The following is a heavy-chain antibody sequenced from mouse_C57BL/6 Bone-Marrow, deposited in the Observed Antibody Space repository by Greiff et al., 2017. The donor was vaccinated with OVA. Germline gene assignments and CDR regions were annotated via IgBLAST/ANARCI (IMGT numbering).Heavy chain of an antibody. Sequence: VQLQQSGPGLVAPSQSLSITCTVSGFSLTSYGVHWVRQPPGKGLEWLVVIWSDGSTTYNSALKSRLSISKDNSKSQVFLKMNSLQTDDTAMYYCARQGRYYYGSSLYAMDYWGQGTSVTVSS. V-gene: IGHV2-6-1*01. J-gene: IGHJ4*01. D-gene: IGHD1-1*01. CDR2: IWSDGST. CDR1: GFSLTSYG. CDR3: ARQGRYYYGSSLYAMDY.